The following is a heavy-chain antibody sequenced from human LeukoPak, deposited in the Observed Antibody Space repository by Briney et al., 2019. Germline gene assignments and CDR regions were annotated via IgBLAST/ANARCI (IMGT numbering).Heavy chain of an antibody. Sequence: GGSLRLSCAASGFTFSSYSMNWVRQAPGKGLEWVSSISRSSSYIYYADSVKGRFTISRDNAKNTLYLQMNSLRAEDTAVYYCARVSDADYYDSSGYYYYFDYWGQGTLVTVSS. V-gene: IGHV3-21*01. CDR2: ISRSSSYI. CDR3: ARVSDADYYDSSGYYYYFDY. J-gene: IGHJ4*02. D-gene: IGHD3-22*01. CDR1: GFTFSSYS.